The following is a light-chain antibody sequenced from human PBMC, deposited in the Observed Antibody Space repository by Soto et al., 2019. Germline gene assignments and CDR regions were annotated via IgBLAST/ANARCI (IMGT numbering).Light chain of an antibody. Sequence: QSALTQPRSVSGSPGQSVTISCTGTSSDVGGYDYVSWYQQRPGKAPKLMIYDVTKRPSGVPDRFSGSRSGNTASLTISGLQAEDDADYYCCSYAGTYTFYVFGTGTKLTVL. CDR1: SSDVGGYDY. V-gene: IGLV2-11*01. CDR3: CSYAGTYTFYV. J-gene: IGLJ1*01. CDR2: DVT.